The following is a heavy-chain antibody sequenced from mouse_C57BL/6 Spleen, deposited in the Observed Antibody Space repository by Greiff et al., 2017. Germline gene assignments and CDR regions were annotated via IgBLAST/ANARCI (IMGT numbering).Heavy chain of an antibody. CDR1: GFNIKDYY. CDR2: IDPESGDT. J-gene: IGHJ3*01. Sequence: EVQLQQSGAELVRPGASVKLSCTASGFNIKDYYMHWVKQRPEQGLEWIGRIDPESGDTEYPSKFQGKATITADTSSNTAYLQLSSLTSEDTAVYYCTRNCDYLFAYWGQGTLVTVSA. V-gene: IGHV14-4*01. D-gene: IGHD2-4*01. CDR3: TRNCDYLFAY.